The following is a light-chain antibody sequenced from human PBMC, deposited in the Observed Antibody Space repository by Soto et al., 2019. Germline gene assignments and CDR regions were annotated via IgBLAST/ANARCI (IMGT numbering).Light chain of an antibody. CDR1: SSDIGAYNY. Sequence: QSVLTQPASVSGSPGQSITISCTGTSSDIGAYNYVSWYQQLPGKAPKVMIYDVSNRPSGVSDRFSGSKSGNTASLTISGLQAEDEADYYCNSYTRSSPYVFGPGTKVTVL. J-gene: IGLJ1*01. CDR3: NSYTRSSPYV. V-gene: IGLV2-14*03. CDR2: DVS.